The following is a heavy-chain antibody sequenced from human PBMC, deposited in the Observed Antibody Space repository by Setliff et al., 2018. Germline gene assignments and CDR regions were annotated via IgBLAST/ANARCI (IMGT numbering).Heavy chain of an antibody. J-gene: IGHJ3*02. CDR1: GFNFGNSN. Sequence: PGGSLRLSCAASGFNFGNSNMNWVRQAPGKGLEWVSSISAANGYIYYADSVKGRFTISRDNAKFSVHLQMNSLGAEDTAVYYCARSPANGGHDAFDIWGQGTMVTVSS. CDR2: ISAANGYI. V-gene: IGHV3-21*01. CDR3: ARSPANGGHDAFDI. D-gene: IGHD6-25*01.